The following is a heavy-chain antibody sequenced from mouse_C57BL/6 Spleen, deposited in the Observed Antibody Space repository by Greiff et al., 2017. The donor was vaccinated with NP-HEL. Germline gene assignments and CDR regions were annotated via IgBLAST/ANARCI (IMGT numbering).Heavy chain of an antibody. J-gene: IGHJ2*01. CDR2: ISSGGDYI. V-gene: IGHV5-9-1*02. D-gene: IGHD1-1*01. CDR3: TRALITTVVSDY. Sequence: DVQLVESGEGLVKPGGSLKLSCAAPGFTFSSYAMSWVRQTPEKRLEWVAYISSGGDYIYYADTVKGRFTISRDNARNTLYLQMSSLKSEDTAMYYCTRALITTVVSDYWGQGTTLTVSS. CDR1: GFTFSSYA.